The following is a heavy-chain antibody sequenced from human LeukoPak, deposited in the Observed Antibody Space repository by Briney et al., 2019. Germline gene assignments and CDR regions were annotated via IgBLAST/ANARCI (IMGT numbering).Heavy chain of an antibody. CDR1: TFTFSSYS. V-gene: IGHV3-21*01. CDR2: ISSSSSYI. D-gene: IGHD2-15*01. J-gene: IGHJ4*02. Sequence: GGTLRLSCAASTFTFSSYSMNWLRQAPGKGLEWVSSISSSSSYIYYEDSVKVRLTISRDNATNSMYLHSNSLEDEDTAVYYCTRGFVAASSLFYYWGQGTLVTVSS. CDR3: TRGFVAASSLFYY.